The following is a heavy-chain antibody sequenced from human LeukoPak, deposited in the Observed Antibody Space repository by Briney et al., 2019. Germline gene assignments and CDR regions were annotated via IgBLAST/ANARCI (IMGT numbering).Heavy chain of an antibody. J-gene: IGHJ3*02. CDR3: ARVGAVAGGFDI. CDR1: GFTFTYYG. D-gene: IGHD6-19*01. Sequence: QSGGSLRLSCGASGFTFTYYGMHWVRQAPGKGLVWVSRIKSDGSSTSYADSVKGRFTISRDNAKNTLHLQMNSLRAEDTAVYYCARVGAVAGGFDIWGQGTMVTVSS. V-gene: IGHV3-74*01. CDR2: IKSDGSST.